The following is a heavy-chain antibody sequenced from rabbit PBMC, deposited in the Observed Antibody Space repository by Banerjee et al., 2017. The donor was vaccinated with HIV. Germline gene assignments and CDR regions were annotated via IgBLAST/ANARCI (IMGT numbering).Heavy chain of an antibody. CDR3: ARAYDVGGGYYYFNL. CDR1: GFSFSSGYD. J-gene: IGHJ4*01. V-gene: IGHV1S40*01. CDR2: IYGSSSGDT. D-gene: IGHD8-1*01. Sequence: QSLEESGGGLVQPEGSLTLTCTASGFSFSSGYDMCWVRQAPGKGLEWIACIYGSSSGDTYYASWAKGRFTISKISSTTVTLQMTSLTAADTATYLCARAYDVGGGYYYFNLWGPGTLVTVS.